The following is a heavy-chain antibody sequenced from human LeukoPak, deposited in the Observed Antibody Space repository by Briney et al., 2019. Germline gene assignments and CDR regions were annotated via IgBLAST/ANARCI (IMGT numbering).Heavy chain of an antibody. V-gene: IGHV1-69*05. CDR2: IIPIFGTA. Sequence: SVKVSCKASGGTFSSYAISWVRQAPGQGLEWMGRIIPIFGTANYAQKFQGRVTITTDESTSTAYMELSSLRPEDTAVYYCARDYYDSSGYYAFDIWGQGTMVTVSS. CDR1: GGTFSSYA. J-gene: IGHJ3*02. D-gene: IGHD3-22*01. CDR3: ARDYYDSSGYYAFDI.